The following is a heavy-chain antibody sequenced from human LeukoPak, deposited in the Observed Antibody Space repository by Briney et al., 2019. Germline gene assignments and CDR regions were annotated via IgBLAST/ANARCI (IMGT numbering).Heavy chain of an antibody. Sequence: QSGGSLRLSCTTSGFNFGDYAMSWFRQAPEKGLEGVGFITNKAFGGTAEYAASVKGRFTISRDDSRSIAYLQMDNLRTEDTGVYYCTRDEYGVGSNFFDYWGQGTLVTVSS. CDR2: ITNKAFGGTA. CDR3: TRDEYGVGSNFFDY. V-gene: IGHV3-49*03. J-gene: IGHJ4*02. D-gene: IGHD4-17*01. CDR1: GFNFGDYA.